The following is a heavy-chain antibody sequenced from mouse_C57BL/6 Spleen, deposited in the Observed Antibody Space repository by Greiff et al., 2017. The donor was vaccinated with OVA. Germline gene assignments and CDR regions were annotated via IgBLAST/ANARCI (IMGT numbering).Heavy chain of an antibody. CDR3: ASSWDEGWFAY. D-gene: IGHD4-1*01. J-gene: IGHJ3*01. Sequence: QVQLQQSGAELARPGASVKMSCKASGYTFTSYTMHWVKQRPGQGLEWIGYINPSSGSTKYNQKFKDKATLTADKSSSTAYMQLSSLTSEDSAVYYCASSWDEGWFAYWGQGTLVTVSA. CDR2: INPSSGST. V-gene: IGHV1-4*01. CDR1: GYTFTSYT.